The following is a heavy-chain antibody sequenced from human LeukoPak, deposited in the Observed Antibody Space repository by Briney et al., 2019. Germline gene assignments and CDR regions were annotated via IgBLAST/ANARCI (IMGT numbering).Heavy chain of an antibody. CDR1: GFTFSTYA. V-gene: IGHV3-23*01. D-gene: IGHD3-22*01. Sequence: GGSLRLSCAASGFTFSTYAMSWVRQARGKGLEWVSAISGSGGSTYYADSVKGRFTISRDNSKNTLYLQMNSLRAEDTAVYYCAKVGSGYYGFDYWGQGTLVTVSS. CDR2: ISGSGGST. J-gene: IGHJ4*02. CDR3: AKVGSGYYGFDY.